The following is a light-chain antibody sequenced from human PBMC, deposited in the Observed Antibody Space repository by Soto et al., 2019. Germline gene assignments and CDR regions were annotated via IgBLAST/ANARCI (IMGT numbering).Light chain of an antibody. CDR3: QYYDNLPWP. Sequence: DIQMTQSPSSLSASVGDRVTITCQESQDISNYLNWYQQKPGKAPKLLIYDESNLETGVPSRFSGGGSVTDFTFTISSLQPEDIATYYCQYYDNLPWPVGQGTKVEIK. CDR1: QDISNY. V-gene: IGKV1-33*01. CDR2: DES. J-gene: IGKJ1*01.